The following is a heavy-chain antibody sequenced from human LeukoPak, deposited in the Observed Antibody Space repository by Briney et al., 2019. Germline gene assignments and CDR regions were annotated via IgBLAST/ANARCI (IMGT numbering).Heavy chain of an antibody. CDR3: ARDRDNYDFWSGLTSYYFDY. Sequence: QPGGSLRLSCAASGFTFSSYGMHWVRQAPGKGLEWVAFIRYDGSNKYYADSVKGRFTISRDNSKNTLYLQMNSLRAEDTAVYYCARDRDNYDFWSGLTSYYFDYWGQGTLVTVSS. CDR2: IRYDGSNK. V-gene: IGHV3-30*02. J-gene: IGHJ4*02. CDR1: GFTFSSYG. D-gene: IGHD3-3*01.